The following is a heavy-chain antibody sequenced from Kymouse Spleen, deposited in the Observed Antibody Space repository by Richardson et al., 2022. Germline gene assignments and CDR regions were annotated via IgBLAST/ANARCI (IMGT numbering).Heavy chain of an antibody. D-gene: IGHD3-10*01. CDR2: IYSGGST. V-gene: IGHV3-53*01. J-gene: IGHJ4*02. CDR3: ARSYYGSGSYYNFDY. Sequence: EVQLVESGGGLIQPGGSLRLSCAASGFTVSSNYMSWVRQAPGKGLEWVSVIYSGGSTYYADSVKGRFTISRDNSKNTLYLQMNSLRAEDTAVYYCARSYYGSGSYYNFDYWGQGTLVTVSS. CDR1: GFTVSSNY.